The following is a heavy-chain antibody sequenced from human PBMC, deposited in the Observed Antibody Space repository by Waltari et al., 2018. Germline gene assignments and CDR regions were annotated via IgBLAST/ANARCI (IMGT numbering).Heavy chain of an antibody. Sequence: QLQLQESGPGLVKPSETLSLTCTVPGGSISSSSYYWGWIRQPPGKGLEWIGSIYYSGSTYYNPSLKSRVTISVDTSKNQFSLKLSSVTAADTAVYYCARDVPASVGLSTSTWGQGTLVTVSS. D-gene: IGHD3-16*01. CDR3: ARDVPASVGLSTST. CDR2: IYYSGST. V-gene: IGHV4-39*07. CDR1: GGSISSSSYY. J-gene: IGHJ5*02.